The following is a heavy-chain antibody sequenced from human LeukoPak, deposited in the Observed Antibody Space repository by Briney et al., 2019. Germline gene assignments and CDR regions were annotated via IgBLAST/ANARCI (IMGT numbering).Heavy chain of an antibody. CDR3: ARLASSGWSHCDY. D-gene: IGHD6-19*01. J-gene: IGHJ4*02. CDR2: IYYSGST. Sequence: PSETLSLTCSVSGGSFSSRNYYWDWIRQPPWKGLEWIGSIYYSGSTYYNPSLKSPVTIYVDTSKNQFSLKLSSVTAADTAVYYCARLASSGWSHCDYWGQGTLVTVSS. V-gene: IGHV4-39*01. CDR1: GGSFSSRNYY.